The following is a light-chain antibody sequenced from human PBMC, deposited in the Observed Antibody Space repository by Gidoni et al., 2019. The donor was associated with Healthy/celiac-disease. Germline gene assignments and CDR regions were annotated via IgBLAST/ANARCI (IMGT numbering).Light chain of an antibody. Sequence: DIVLTQSPGPLSSSPGERATLSCRASQSVSSSYLAWYQQKPGQAPRLLIYGASSRATGIPDRFSGSGSGTDFTLTISRLEPEDFAVYYCQQYGSSPFTFGGGTKVEIK. V-gene: IGKV3-20*01. CDR3: QQYGSSPFT. CDR1: QSVSSSY. J-gene: IGKJ4*01. CDR2: GAS.